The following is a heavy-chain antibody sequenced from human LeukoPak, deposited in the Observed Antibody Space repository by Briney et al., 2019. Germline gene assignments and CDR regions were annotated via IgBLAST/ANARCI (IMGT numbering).Heavy chain of an antibody. CDR1: GGSISSSSYY. CDR2: IYYSGST. J-gene: IGHJ4*02. CDR3: ARLGGYSSGWYSEFFVDY. D-gene: IGHD6-19*01. V-gene: IGHV4-39*01. Sequence: SETLSLTCTVSGGSISSSSYYWGWIRRPPGKGLEWIGSIYYSGSTYYNPSLKSRVTISVDTSKNQFSLKLSSVTAADTAVYYCARLGGYSSGWYSEFFVDYWGQGTLVTVSS.